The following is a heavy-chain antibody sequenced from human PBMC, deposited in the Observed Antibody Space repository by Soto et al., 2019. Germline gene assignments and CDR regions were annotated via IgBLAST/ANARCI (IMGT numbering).Heavy chain of an antibody. CDR3: ARASGVGLAFGGGFDF. V-gene: IGHV4-59*01. Sequence: SETLSLTCNVSGVSINSYYWSWTRQPPGRGLECIGYISYAVSANYNPSLKSRVTMSIDTSRNQFSLKLTSVTPADTAVYYCARASGVGLAFGGGFDFWGQGSLVTVSS. J-gene: IGHJ4*02. CDR2: ISYAVSA. D-gene: IGHD3-16*01. CDR1: GVSINSYY.